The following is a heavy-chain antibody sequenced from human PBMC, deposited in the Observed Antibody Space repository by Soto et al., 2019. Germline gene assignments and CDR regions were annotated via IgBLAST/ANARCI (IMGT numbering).Heavy chain of an antibody. Sequence: SETLSLTCTVSGGSISSYYWSWIRQPPGKGLEWIGYIYSSGSTNYNPSLKSRVTISVDTSKNQFSLKLSSVTAADTAVYYCSRGKGYCSGGSCYRNFDYWGQGTLVTVSS. D-gene: IGHD2-15*01. V-gene: IGHV4-59*01. J-gene: IGHJ4*02. CDR3: SRGKGYCSGGSCYRNFDY. CDR1: GGSISSYY. CDR2: IYSSGST.